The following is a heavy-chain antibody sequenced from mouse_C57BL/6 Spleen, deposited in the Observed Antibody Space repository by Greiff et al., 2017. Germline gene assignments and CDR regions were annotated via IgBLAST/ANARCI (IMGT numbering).Heavy chain of an antibody. CDR1: GYSFTGYY. CDR2: INPSTGGT. CDR3: ARDTTVVAGDYFDY. V-gene: IGHV1-42*01. D-gene: IGHD1-1*01. J-gene: IGHJ2*01. Sequence: EVQLQQSGPELVKPGASVKISCKASGYSFTGYYMNWVKQSPEKSLEWIGEINPSTGGTTYNQKFKAKATLTVDKSSSTAYMQLKSLTSEDSAVYYGARDTTVVAGDYFDYWGQGTTLTVSS.